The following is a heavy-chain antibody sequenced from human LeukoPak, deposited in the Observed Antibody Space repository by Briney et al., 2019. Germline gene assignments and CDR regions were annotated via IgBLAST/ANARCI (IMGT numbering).Heavy chain of an antibody. CDR1: GGSFSGYY. CDR3: ATWVTVIYAFDI. J-gene: IGHJ3*02. CDR2: MDNSGST. D-gene: IGHD5-18*01. Sequence: SETLSLTCAVYGGSFSGYYWSWLRQPPGKGLEWIGYMDNSGSTNYNPSLKSRVTISADTSKNQFSLRLSSVTAADTAVYYCATWVTVIYAFDIWGQGTMVTVSS. V-gene: IGHV4-59*01.